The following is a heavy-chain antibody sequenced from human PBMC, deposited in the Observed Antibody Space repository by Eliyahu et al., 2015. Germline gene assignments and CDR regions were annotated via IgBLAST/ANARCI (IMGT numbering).Heavy chain of an antibody. J-gene: IGHJ6*02. D-gene: IGHD3-3*01. V-gene: IGHV1-8*01. Sequence: QVQLVQSGAEVKKPGASVKGXCKASGXTFTSYDXNXVRQATGQGLEWMGWMNPNSGNTGYAQKFQGRVTMTRNTSISTAYMELSSLRSEHTAVYYCARVGFLEWSILWGDYYYYGMDVWGQGTTVTVSS. CDR3: ARVGFLEWSILWGDYYYYGMDV. CDR1: GXTFTSYD. CDR2: MNPNSGNT.